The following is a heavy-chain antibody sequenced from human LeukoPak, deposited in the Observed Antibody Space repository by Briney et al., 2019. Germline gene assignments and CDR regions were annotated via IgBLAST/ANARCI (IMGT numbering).Heavy chain of an antibody. V-gene: IGHV4-61*02. D-gene: IGHD3-3*01. CDR3: ARAILSGYPDS. CDR2: IYSSGST. CDR1: GDSISTSSYY. Sequence: SETLSLTCLVSGDSISTSSYYWSWIRQPAGKGLEWIGRIYSSGSTNYNPSLKSRVTMSVDTSKNQFSLKLSSVTAADTAVYYCARAILSGYPDSWGQGTLVIVFS. J-gene: IGHJ4*02.